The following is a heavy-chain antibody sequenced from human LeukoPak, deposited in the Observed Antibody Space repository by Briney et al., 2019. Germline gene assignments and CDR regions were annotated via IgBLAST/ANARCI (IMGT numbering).Heavy chain of an antibody. D-gene: IGHD3-10*01. CDR3: AREYGSGSYKDAFDI. V-gene: IGHV3-33*01. Sequence: GGSLRLSWAASGFTFSSYGMHWVRQAPGKGLEWVAVIWYDGSNKYYADSVKGRFTISRDNSKNTLYLQMNSLRAEDTAVYYCAREYGSGSYKDAFDIWGQGTMVTVSS. J-gene: IGHJ3*02. CDR1: GFTFSSYG. CDR2: IWYDGSNK.